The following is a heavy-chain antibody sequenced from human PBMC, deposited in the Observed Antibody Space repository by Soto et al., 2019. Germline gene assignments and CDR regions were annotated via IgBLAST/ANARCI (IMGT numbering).Heavy chain of an antibody. CDR2: IYYSGST. CDR1: GGSIRSYY. V-gene: IGHV4-59*01. D-gene: IGHD2-15*01. J-gene: IGHJ5*02. CDR3: ARDPATPGGWFDP. Sequence: SETLSLTCTVSGGSIRSYYWSWIRQPPGKGLEWIGYIYYSGSTNYNPSLKSRVTISVDTSKNQFSLKLSSVTAADTAVYYCARDPATPGGWFDPWGQGTLVSVS.